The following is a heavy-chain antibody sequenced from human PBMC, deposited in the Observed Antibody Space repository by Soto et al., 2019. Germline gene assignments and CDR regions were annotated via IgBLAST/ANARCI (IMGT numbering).Heavy chain of an antibody. CDR3: ARPDYGSGSHPGY. CDR1: GFTFSSYA. D-gene: IGHD3-10*01. J-gene: IGHJ4*02. CDR2: ISYDGSNK. Sequence: QVQLVESGGGVVQPGRSLRLSCATSGFTFSSYAMQWVRQAPGKGLEWVAVISYDGSNKYYADSVKGRFTISRDNSKNTLYLQMTSLRAEDTAVYDCARPDYGSGSHPGYWGQGSLVTVSS. V-gene: IGHV3-30-3*01.